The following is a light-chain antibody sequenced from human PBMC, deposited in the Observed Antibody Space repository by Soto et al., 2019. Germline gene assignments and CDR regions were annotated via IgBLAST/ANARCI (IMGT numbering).Light chain of an antibody. CDR1: SSNIGAGYD. Sequence: QSVLTQPPSVSGAPGQRVTISCTGSSSNIGAGYDVHWYQQLPGTAPKLLIYANNQRPSGIPDRFSGSKSGTSATLGITGLQTGDEADYYCGTWDSSLRAYVFGTGTKVTVL. CDR2: ANN. J-gene: IGLJ1*01. V-gene: IGLV1-51*01. CDR3: GTWDSSLRAYV.